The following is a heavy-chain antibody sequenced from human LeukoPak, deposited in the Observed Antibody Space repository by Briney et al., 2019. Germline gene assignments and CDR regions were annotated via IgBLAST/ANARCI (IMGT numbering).Heavy chain of an antibody. D-gene: IGHD3-22*01. V-gene: IGHV3-7*01. CDR2: IKEDGSEK. J-gene: IGHJ4*02. CDR3: ARVKKRGTSGYNPADY. CDR1: GFTFSAYW. Sequence: PGGSLRLSCAASGFTFSAYWMSWVRQAPGKGLEWVASIKEDGSEKYYVDSVKGRFTFSREDAKNSVFLLMNSLRGEDTAVYFCARVKKRGTSGYNPADYWGQGTLVTVSS.